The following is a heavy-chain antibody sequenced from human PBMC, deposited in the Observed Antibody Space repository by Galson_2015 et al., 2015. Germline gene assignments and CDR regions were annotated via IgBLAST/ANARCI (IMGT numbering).Heavy chain of an antibody. D-gene: IGHD1-14*01. J-gene: IGHJ4*02. CDR2: INRGGDIV. V-gene: IGHV3-48*02. CDR3: VRDPDGDLDFAH. CDR1: GFIFSDFG. Sequence: SLRLSCAASGFIFSDFGMNWVRQAPGQGLEYISHINRGGDIVFYADSMRGRFTVSRDNAKNSLFLQVHSLSDEDTAVYFCVRDPDGDLDFAHGGQGTLVPVTS.